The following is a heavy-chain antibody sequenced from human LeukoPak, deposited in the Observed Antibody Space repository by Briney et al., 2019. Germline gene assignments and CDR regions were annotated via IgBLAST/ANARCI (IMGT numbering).Heavy chain of an antibody. V-gene: IGHV1-2*02. CDR2: INPNSGGT. CDR3: ARATPLITDGVSY. J-gene: IGHJ4*02. D-gene: IGHD2-8*01. Sequence: ASVKVSCKASGYTFTNYGITWVRQAPGQGLEWMGWINPNSGGTNFAQKFQGRVTMTRDTSITTASMELRNLRSDDTAVYYCARATPLITDGVSYWGQGTLVTVSS. CDR1: GYTFTNYG.